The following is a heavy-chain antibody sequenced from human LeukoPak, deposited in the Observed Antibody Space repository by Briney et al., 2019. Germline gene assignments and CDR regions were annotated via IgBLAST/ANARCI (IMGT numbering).Heavy chain of an antibody. CDR3: ARAGYSSSRWGDP. CDR2: ISSSSSYI. J-gene: IGHJ5*02. CDR1: GFTFSSYS. V-gene: IGHV3-21*01. D-gene: IGHD6-13*01. Sequence: GGSLRLSCAASGFTFSSYSMNWVRQAPGKGLEWVSSISSSSSYIYYADSVKGRFTISRDNAKNSLYLQMNSLRAEDTAVYYCARAGYSSSRWGDPWGQGTLVTVSS.